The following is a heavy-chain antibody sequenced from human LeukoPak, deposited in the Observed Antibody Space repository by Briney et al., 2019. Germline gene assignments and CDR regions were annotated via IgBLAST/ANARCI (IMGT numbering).Heavy chain of an antibody. CDR3: ARRSGWSPAWWFDP. CDR2: INPNSGGT. CDR1: GYTFTGYY. D-gene: IGHD6-19*01. Sequence: ASVKVSCKASGYTFTGYYMHWVRQAPGQGLEWMGWINPNSGGTNYAQKFQGWVTMTRDTSISTAYMELSRLRSDDTAVYYCARRSGWSPAWWFDPWGQGTLVTVSS. V-gene: IGHV1-2*04. J-gene: IGHJ5*02.